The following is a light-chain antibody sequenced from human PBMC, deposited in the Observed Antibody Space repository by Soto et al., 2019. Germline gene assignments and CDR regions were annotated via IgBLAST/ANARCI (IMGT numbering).Light chain of an antibody. CDR3: QTWDTGARVV. CDR2: LSSDGSH. CDR1: SGHSSYA. Sequence: VLTQSPSASASLGASVQLTCTLSSGHSSYAIAWHQQQPEKGPRYLMKLSSDGSHSKGDGIPDRFSGSSSGAERYLTISSLQSEDEADYYCQTWDTGARVVFGGGTQLTVL. V-gene: IGLV4-69*01. J-gene: IGLJ2*01.